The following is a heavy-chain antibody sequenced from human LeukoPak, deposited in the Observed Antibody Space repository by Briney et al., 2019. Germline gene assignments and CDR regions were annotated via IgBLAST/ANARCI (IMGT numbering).Heavy chain of an antibody. CDR2: IRYDGSNK. CDR1: GFTFSSYG. CDR3: AKDPTGGSGSYYDY. Sequence: QSGGSLRLSCAASGFTFSSYGMHWVRQAPGKGLEWVAFIRYDGSNKYYADSVKGRFTISRDNSKNTLYLQMNSLRAEDTAVYYCAKDPTGGSGSYYDYWGQGTLVTVSS. J-gene: IGHJ4*02. V-gene: IGHV3-30*02. D-gene: IGHD3-10*01.